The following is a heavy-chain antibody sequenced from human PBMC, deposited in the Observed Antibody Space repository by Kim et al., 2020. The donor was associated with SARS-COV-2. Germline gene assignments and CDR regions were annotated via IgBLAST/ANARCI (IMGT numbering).Heavy chain of an antibody. J-gene: IGHJ5*02. Sequence: GESLKISCKGSGYSFTSYWIGWVRQMPGKGLEWMGIIYPGDSDTRYSPSFQGQVTISADKSISTAYLQWSSLKASDTAMYYCARGPMVRGVFNWFDPWGQGTLVTVSS. D-gene: IGHD3-10*01. V-gene: IGHV5-51*01. CDR2: IYPGDSDT. CDR1: GYSFTSYW. CDR3: ARGPMVRGVFNWFDP.